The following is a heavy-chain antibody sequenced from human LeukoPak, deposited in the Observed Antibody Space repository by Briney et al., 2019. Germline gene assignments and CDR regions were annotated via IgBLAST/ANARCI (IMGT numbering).Heavy chain of an antibody. Sequence: GGSLRLSCAASGFTFSSYGMHWVRQAPGKGLEWVAVIWYDGSNKYYADSVKGRFTISRDNSKNTLYLQMNSLRAEDTAVYYCATGYGSGNDFDYWGQGTLVTVSS. J-gene: IGHJ4*02. CDR1: GFTFSSYG. D-gene: IGHD3-10*01. CDR2: IWYDGSNK. CDR3: ATGYGSGNDFDY. V-gene: IGHV3-33*01.